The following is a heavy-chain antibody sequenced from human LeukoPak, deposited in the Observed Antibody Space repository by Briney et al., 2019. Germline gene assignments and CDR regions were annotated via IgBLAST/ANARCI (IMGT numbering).Heavy chain of an antibody. D-gene: IGHD1-26*01. Sequence: GGSLRLSCAASGFTLSDTAIHWVRQASGKGLEWVGLIDRPAKSYATAYGASVGGRFTISRDDSKNTAYLQMDSLKTEDTALYYCTRDRGTYNWLDPWGQGTLVTVSS. J-gene: IGHJ5*02. CDR1: GFTLSDTA. CDR2: IDRPAKSYAT. V-gene: IGHV3-73*01. CDR3: TRDRGTYNWLDP.